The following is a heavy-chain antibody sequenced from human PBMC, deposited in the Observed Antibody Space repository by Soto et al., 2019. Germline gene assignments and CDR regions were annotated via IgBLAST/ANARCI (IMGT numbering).Heavy chain of an antibody. CDR1: GGTLGSYT. CDR2: IIPILGIA. D-gene: IGHD2-2*01. J-gene: IGHJ3*02. V-gene: IGHV1-69*02. CDR3: ARACSSTSCYVDAFDI. Sequence: SVKVSCKASGGTLGSYTISWVRQAPGQGLEWMGRIIPILGIANYAQKFQGRVTITADKSTSTAYMELSSLRSEDTAVYYCARACSSTSCYVDAFDIWGQGTMVTVSS.